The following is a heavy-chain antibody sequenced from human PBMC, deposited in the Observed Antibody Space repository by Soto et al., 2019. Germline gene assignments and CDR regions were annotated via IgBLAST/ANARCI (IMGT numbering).Heavy chain of an antibody. J-gene: IGHJ4*02. CDR2: IIPYYNTL. CDR3: ASGASRWYPYFFDS. D-gene: IGHD6-13*01. Sequence: QAQGVQSGAEVRKPGSSVKLSCKASEGTFNSYAIAWVRQAPGQGLEWMGGIIPYYNTLNYAQKFQDRVTITADDSTNTVYMELSSLRSDDPAVYFCASGASRWYPYFFDSWAQGTLVTVSP. CDR1: EGTFNSYA. V-gene: IGHV1-69*01.